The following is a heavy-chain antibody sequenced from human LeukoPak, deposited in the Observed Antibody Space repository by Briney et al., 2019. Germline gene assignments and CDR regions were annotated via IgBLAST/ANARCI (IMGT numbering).Heavy chain of an antibody. V-gene: IGHV3-30-3*01. D-gene: IGHD2-2*01. J-gene: IGHJ4*02. Sequence: GGSLRLSCAASGFTFSSYAMHWVRQAPGKGLEWVAVISYDGSNKYYADSVKGRFTISRDNSKNTLYLQMNSLRSEDTAVYYCARGEGPAATDYWGQGTLVTVSS. CDR2: ISYDGSNK. CDR1: GFTFSSYA. CDR3: ARGEGPAATDY.